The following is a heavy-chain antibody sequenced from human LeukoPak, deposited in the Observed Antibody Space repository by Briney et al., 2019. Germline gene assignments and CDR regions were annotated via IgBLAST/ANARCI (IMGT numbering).Heavy chain of an antibody. CDR1: GYTSTSYA. D-gene: IGHD3-9*01. V-gene: IGHV1-3*01. CDR3: TTAYDILTGYYSFDY. Sequence: ASVKVSCKASGYTSTSYAMHWVRQAPGQRLEWMGWINAGNGNTKYSQKFQGRVTITRDTSASTAYMELSSLRSEDTAVYKQTTAYDILTGYYSFDYWGQGTLVTVSS. CDR2: INAGNGNT. J-gene: IGHJ4*02.